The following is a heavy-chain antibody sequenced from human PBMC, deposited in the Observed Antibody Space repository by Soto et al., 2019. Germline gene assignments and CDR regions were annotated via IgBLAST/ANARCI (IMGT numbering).Heavy chain of an antibody. J-gene: IGHJ4*02. D-gene: IGHD6-19*01. CDR2: IYSSGST. V-gene: IGHV4-61*01. Sequence: SETLSLTCTVSGDSVSTGSKYWSWSRQPPGKPLEWIAYIYSSGSTNSNPSRKSRVTISSDTSKNQFSLKMTSVTAEDTAVYYCARSGGGSGWLGGQGTLVTVS. CDR3: ARSGGGSGWL. CDR1: GDSVSTGSKY.